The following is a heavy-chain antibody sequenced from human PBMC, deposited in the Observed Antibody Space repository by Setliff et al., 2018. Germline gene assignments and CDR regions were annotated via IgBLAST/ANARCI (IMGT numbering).Heavy chain of an antibody. CDR3: VRSSAPQVVLAADFDF. Sequence: ASVKVSCKASGGSFSSYGITWVRQAPGQGLEWMGGTIPMFGTTNYAQKFQGRVTIITDESTSTAYMELSSLRSEDTAVYYCVRSSAPQVVLAADFDFWGQGTPVTVSS. J-gene: IGHJ4*02. CDR1: GGSFSSYG. D-gene: IGHD6-19*01. CDR2: TIPMFGTT. V-gene: IGHV1-69*05.